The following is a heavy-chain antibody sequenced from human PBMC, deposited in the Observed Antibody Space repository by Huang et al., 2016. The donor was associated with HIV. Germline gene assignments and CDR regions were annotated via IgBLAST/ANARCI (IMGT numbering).Heavy chain of an antibody. Sequence: EVQLVQSGAVVKKPGESLKISCKGSGYTFNGYWIGWVRQMPGKGLEWRGIIYPGDPDTTYSPSFQGQVTISADKSSSTAYLQGSGLKASDTAMYYCARQGVGDFVVEPTGLGAFDIWGQGTMVTVSS. CDR3: ARQGVGDFVVEPTGLGAFDI. CDR2: IYPGDPDT. CDR1: GYTFNGYW. D-gene: IGHD2-2*01. J-gene: IGHJ3*02. V-gene: IGHV5-51*01.